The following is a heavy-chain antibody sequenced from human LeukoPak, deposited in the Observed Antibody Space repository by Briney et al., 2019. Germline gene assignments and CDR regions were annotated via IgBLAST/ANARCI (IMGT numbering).Heavy chain of an antibody. CDR1: GGTFSSYT. V-gene: IGHV1-69*05. D-gene: IGHD4-17*01. CDR3: ASPPLSDYGDYGAFDY. Sequence: ASVKVSCKASGGTFSSYTISWARQAPGQGLEWMGRIIPIFGTANYAQKFQGRVTITTDESTSTAYMELSSLRSEDTAVYYCASPPLSDYGDYGAFDYWGQGTLVTVSS. CDR2: IIPIFGTA. J-gene: IGHJ4*02.